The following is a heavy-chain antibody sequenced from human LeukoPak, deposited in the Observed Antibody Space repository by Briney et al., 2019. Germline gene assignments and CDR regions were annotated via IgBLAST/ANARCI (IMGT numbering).Heavy chain of an antibody. CDR1: GYTFTSYY. J-gene: IGHJ5*02. CDR3: ARDLWPHYYGSGRPGNWFDP. V-gene: IGHV1-46*01. CDR2: INPSGGST. D-gene: IGHD3-10*01. Sequence: ASVKVSCKASGYTFTSYYMHWVRQAPGQGLEWMGIINPSGGSTSYAQKFQGRVTMTRDTSTSTVYMELSSLRSEDTAVYYCARDLWPHYYGSGRPGNWFDPWGQGTLVTVSS.